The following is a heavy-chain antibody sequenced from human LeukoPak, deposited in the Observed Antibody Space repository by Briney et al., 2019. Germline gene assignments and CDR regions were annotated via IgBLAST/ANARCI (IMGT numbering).Heavy chain of an antibody. D-gene: IGHD6-13*01. CDR2: ISSGSEII. CDR1: GFTFSTYN. J-gene: IGHJ4*02. CDR3: ARDLGSSWTFDY. Sequence: GGSLRLSCAASGFTFSTYNMNWVRQAPGKGLEWVSFISSGSEIIYYADSVKGRFTVSRDNAKNSLYLQMNSLRDEDTAVYYCARDLGSSWTFDYWGQGTLVTVSS. V-gene: IGHV3-48*02.